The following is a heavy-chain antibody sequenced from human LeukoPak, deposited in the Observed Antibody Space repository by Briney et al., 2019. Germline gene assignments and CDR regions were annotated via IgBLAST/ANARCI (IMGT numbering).Heavy chain of an antibody. D-gene: IGHD2-21*02. CDR1: GGSISSYY. J-gene: IGHJ4*02. CDR3: AGTYCGGDCYLDY. CDR2: IYYSGST. V-gene: IGHV4-59*01. Sequence: SETLSLTCTVSGGSISSYYWSWIRQPPGKGLEWIGYIYYSGSTNYNPSLKSQVTISVDTSKNQFSLKLSSVTAADTAVYYCAGTYCGGDCYLDYWGQGTLVTVSS.